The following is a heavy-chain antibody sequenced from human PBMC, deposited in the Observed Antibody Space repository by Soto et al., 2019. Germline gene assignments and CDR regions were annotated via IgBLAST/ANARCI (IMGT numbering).Heavy chain of an antibody. CDR1: GYSFTDYH. J-gene: IGHJ6*02. CDR2: INPKSGGT. V-gene: IGHV1-2*04. D-gene: IGHD2-8*01. Sequence: ASVKVSCKAFGYSFTDYHIHWVRQAPGQGLEWLGRINPKSGGTSTAQKFQGWVTMTTDTSISTASMELTRLTSDDTAIYYCARGDSTDCSNGVCSFFYNHDMDVWGQGTTVTVSS. CDR3: ARGDSTDCSNGVCSFFYNHDMDV.